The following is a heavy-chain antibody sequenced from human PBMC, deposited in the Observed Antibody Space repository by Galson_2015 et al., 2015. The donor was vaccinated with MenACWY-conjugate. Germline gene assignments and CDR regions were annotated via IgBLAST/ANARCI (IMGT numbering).Heavy chain of an antibody. CDR3: ARDAYYFDSSGYYYAFDY. D-gene: IGHD3-22*01. V-gene: IGHV3-53*01. J-gene: IGHJ4*02. Sequence: SLRLSCAASGFTVSSNYMTWVRQAPGKGLEWVSTIYSGGSTYYTDSVKGRFTISRDNSKNTLYLQMNSLRVEDTAVYYCARDAYYFDSSGYYYAFDYWGQGTLVTVSS. CDR2: IYSGGST. CDR1: GFTVSSNY.